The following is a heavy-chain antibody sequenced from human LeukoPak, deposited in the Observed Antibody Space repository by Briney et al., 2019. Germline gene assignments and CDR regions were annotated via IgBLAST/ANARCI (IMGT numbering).Heavy chain of an antibody. CDR2: ISYDGSNK. V-gene: IGHV3-30*01. Sequence: GGSLRLSCAASGFTFSSYAMHWVRQAPGKGLEWVAVISYDGSNKYYADSVKGRFTISRDNSKNTLYLQMNSLRAEDTAVCYCARSRVIVGALDYWGQGTLVTVSS. D-gene: IGHD1-26*01. CDR1: GFTFSSYA. J-gene: IGHJ4*02. CDR3: ARSRVIVGALDY.